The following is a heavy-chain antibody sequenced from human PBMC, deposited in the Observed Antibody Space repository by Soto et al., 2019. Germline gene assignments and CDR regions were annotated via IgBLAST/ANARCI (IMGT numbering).Heavy chain of an antibody. V-gene: IGHV5-51*01. J-gene: IGHJ6*03. CDR3: ARVPRVFWSGYFTRDYYYYMDV. CDR1: GYSFTSYW. Sequence: GESLKISCKGSGYSFTSYWIGWVRQMPGKGLEWMGIIYPGDSDTRYSPSFRGQVTISADKSISTAYLQWSSLKASDTAMYYCARVPRVFWSGYFTRDYYYYMDVWGKGTTVTVSS. D-gene: IGHD3-3*01. CDR2: IYPGDSDT.